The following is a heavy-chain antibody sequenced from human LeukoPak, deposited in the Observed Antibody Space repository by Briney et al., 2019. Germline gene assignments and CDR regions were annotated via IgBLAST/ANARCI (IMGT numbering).Heavy chain of an antibody. Sequence: GGSLTLSCAASGFTFSDYWMHWVRQAPGKGLVWVSRINNDGSDTTYAGSVKGRFTISRDNAKSTLYLQTNRLRVDDTAVYFCARDRSPTTGGFDYWGQGTLVTVSS. V-gene: IGHV3-74*01. CDR2: INNDGSDT. J-gene: IGHJ4*02. CDR1: GFTFSDYW. D-gene: IGHD1-14*01. CDR3: ARDRSPTTGGFDY.